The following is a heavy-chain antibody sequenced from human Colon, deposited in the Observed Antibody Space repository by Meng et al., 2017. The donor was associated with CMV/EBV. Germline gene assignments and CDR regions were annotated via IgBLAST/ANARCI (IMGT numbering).Heavy chain of an antibody. CDR2: IHFTGIT. V-gene: IGHV4-30-4*08. CDR3: ARDMQVTDGSLNWFDP. Sequence: GSIASRDHHWNWIRQPQGKDLEWIGYIHFTGITYYNPSLKSRVTISRDTSKNQFSLKLTSVTAADTAVYYCARDMQVTDGSLNWFDPWGQGTLVPSPQ. J-gene: IGHJ5*02. D-gene: IGHD5-24*01. CDR1: GSIASRDHH.